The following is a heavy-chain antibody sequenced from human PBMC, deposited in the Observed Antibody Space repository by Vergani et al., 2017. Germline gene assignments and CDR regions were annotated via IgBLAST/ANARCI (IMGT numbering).Heavy chain of an antibody. J-gene: IGHJ6*02. D-gene: IGHD4-23*01. CDR1: GFTFTNFA. CDR2: ISGSGGFT. V-gene: IGHV3-23*01. CDR3: ASAVVTDYYYYDMDV. Sequence: EVQLLESGGNLVQPGGSLRLSCAASGFTFTNFAMTWVRQAPGEGLEWVSGISGSGGFTYYADSVKGRFTISRDNSKNTMFLQMNNLRAEDTAVYYCASAVVTDYYYYDMDVWGQGTTVTVSS.